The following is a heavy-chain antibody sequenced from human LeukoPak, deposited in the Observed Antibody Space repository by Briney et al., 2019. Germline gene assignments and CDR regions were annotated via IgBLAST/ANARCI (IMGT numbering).Heavy chain of an antibody. CDR3: AKDRYSYAFEYSDS. Sequence: GGSLRLSCAASGFTFSSYGMHWVRQAPGKGLDWVAVISNDGSKKYYADSVKGRFTISRDNSRNTLSLQVGSLRTEDTAVYYCAKDRYSYAFEYSDSWGQGTLVTVSS. V-gene: IGHV3-30*18. CDR2: ISNDGSKK. CDR1: GFTFSSYG. D-gene: IGHD5-18*01. J-gene: IGHJ4*02.